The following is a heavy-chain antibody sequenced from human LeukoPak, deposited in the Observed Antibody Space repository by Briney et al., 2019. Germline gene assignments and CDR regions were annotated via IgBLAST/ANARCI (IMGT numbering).Heavy chain of an antibody. CDR2: ISSSSSYI. D-gene: IGHD6-13*01. V-gene: IGHV3-21*01. Sequence: PGGYLRLSCAASGFTFSSYSMNRLRQAPGKGLEWVSSISSSSSYIYYADTVKGRFTISTDNAKNSLYLQMNSLRAEDTAVYYCARGGYSSSWYPPPWFDPWGQGTLVTVSS. J-gene: IGHJ5*02. CDR1: GFTFSSYS. CDR3: ARGGYSSSWYPPPWFDP.